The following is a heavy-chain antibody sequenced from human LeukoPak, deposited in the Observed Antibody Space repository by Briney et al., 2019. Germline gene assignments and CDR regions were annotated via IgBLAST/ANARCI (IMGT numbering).Heavy chain of an antibody. D-gene: IGHD1-7*01. V-gene: IGHV3-30*06. Sequence: GGSLRLSCAASGFTFSSYGMHWVRQAPGKGLEWVAVISYDGSNKYYADSVKGRFTISRDNSKNTLYLQMNSLRAEDTAVYYCARDGSYNWNYPDDAFDIWGQGTMVTVSS. CDR2: ISYDGSNK. CDR1: GFTFSSYG. J-gene: IGHJ3*02. CDR3: ARDGSYNWNYPDDAFDI.